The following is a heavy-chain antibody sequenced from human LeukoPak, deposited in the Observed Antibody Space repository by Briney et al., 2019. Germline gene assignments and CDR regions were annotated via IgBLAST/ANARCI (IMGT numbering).Heavy chain of an antibody. V-gene: IGHV3-30*02. Sequence: PGGSLRLSCAASGFTFSSYGMHWVRQAPGKGLEWVAFIRYDGSNKYYADSVKGRFTISRDNSKNTLYLQMNSLRAEDTAVYYCARGFMGFGELLTFDYWGQGTLVTVSS. D-gene: IGHD3-10*01. CDR3: ARGFMGFGELLTFDY. J-gene: IGHJ4*02. CDR1: GFTFSSYG. CDR2: IRYDGSNK.